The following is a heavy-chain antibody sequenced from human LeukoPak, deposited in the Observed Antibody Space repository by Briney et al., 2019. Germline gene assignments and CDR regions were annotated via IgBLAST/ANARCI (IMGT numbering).Heavy chain of an antibody. CDR2: IIPIFGTA. D-gene: IGHD3-16*02. CDR1: GGTFSSYA. J-gene: IGHJ3*02. Sequence: GASVKVSCKASGGTFSSYAISWVRQAPGQGLEWMGRIIPIFGTANYAQKFQGRVTITTDESTSTAYMELSSLRSEDTAVYYCARDGNSDYVWGSYRYTSVNDAFDIWGQGTIVTVSS. V-gene: IGHV1-69*05. CDR3: ARDGNSDYVWGSYRYTSVNDAFDI.